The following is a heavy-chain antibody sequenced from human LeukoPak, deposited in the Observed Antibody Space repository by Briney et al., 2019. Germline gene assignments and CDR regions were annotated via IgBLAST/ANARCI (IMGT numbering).Heavy chain of an antibody. V-gene: IGHV1-46*03. J-gene: IGHJ4*02. CDR1: GYTFTSYY. CDR3: ARDQSYYDSSGPIDY. Sequence: WASVKVSCKASGYTFTSYYMHWVRQAPGQGLEWMGIINPSGGSTSYAQKFQGRDTMTRDTSTSTVYMELSSLRSEDTAVYYCARDQSYYDSSGPIDYWGQGTLVTVSS. D-gene: IGHD3-22*01. CDR2: INPSGGST.